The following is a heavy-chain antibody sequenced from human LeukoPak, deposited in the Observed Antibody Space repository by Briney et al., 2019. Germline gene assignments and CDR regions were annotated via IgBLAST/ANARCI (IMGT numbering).Heavy chain of an antibody. J-gene: IGHJ3*02. V-gene: IGHV4-39*01. CDR3: ARHGDAGNVDAFDI. Sequence: SETLSLTCTVSGGSIRRSRYYWGWTRQPPGKGLEWIGSIYYTGSTYYNPALKSRITMSIDTSKNQFSLKLSSVTAADTAVYYCARHGDAGNVDAFDIWGQGTMVTVSS. CDR2: IYYTGST. CDR1: GGSIRRSRYY. D-gene: IGHD4-23*01.